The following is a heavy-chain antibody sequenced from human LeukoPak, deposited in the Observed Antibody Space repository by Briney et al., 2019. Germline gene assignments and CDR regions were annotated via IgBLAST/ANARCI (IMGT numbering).Heavy chain of an antibody. CDR2: IYYSGST. CDR3: AREYLVRGSAGDAFDI. V-gene: IGHV4-38-2*02. Sequence: SETLSLTCTVSGYSISSGYYWGWIRQPPGKGLEWIGSIYYSGSTYYNPSLKSRVTISVDTSKNQFSLKLSSVTAADTAVYFCAREYLVRGSAGDAFDIWGQGTMITVSS. J-gene: IGHJ3*02. CDR1: GYSISSGYY. D-gene: IGHD3-10*01.